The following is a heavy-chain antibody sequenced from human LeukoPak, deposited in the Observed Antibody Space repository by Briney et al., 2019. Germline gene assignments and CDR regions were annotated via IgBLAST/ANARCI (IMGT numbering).Heavy chain of an antibody. D-gene: IGHD2-21*02. Sequence: SQTLSLTCAVSGGSISSGGYSWSWLRQPPGKGLEWIGYIYYSGSTYYNPSLKSRVTISVDTSKNQFSLKLSSVTAADTAVYYCARGVTFNWFDPWGQGTLVTVSS. V-gene: IGHV4-30-4*07. CDR3: ARGVTFNWFDP. CDR1: GGSISSGGYS. J-gene: IGHJ5*02. CDR2: IYYSGST.